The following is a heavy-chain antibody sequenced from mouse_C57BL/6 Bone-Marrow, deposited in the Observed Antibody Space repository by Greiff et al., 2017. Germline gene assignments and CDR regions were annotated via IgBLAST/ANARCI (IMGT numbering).Heavy chain of an antibody. CDR2: IRLKSDNYAT. CDR3: AASSGFAY. V-gene: IGHV6-3*01. J-gene: IGHJ3*01. D-gene: IGHD3-2*02. Sequence: DVQLVESGGGLVQPGGSMKLSCVASGFTFSNYWMNWVRQSPEKGLEWVAQIRLKSDNYATPYAESVKGRFTISRDDSKSSVYLQMNNLRAEDTGIYYCAASSGFAYWGQGTLVTVSA. CDR1: GFTFSNYW.